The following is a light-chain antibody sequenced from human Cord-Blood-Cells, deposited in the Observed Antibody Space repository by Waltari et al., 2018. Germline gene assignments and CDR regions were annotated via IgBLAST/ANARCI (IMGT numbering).Light chain of an antibody. CDR3: MQALQTPFT. J-gene: IGKJ4*01. V-gene: IGKV2-28*01. CDR2: LGS. Sequence: DIVMTQSPLSLPVTPGEPASISCRSSQSLLHSNGYNYLDWYLQKPGQSPPLLIYLGSNRASGVPNRFSGSGSGTDFTLQVSRVEAEDVGVYYSMQALQTPFTFGGGTKVEIK. CDR1: QSLLHSNGYNY.